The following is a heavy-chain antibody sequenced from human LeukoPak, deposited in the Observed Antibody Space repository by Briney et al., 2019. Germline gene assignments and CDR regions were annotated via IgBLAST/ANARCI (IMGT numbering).Heavy chain of an antibody. CDR3: ARDFRGVPLWYYYMDV. V-gene: IGHV1-18*01. J-gene: IGHJ6*03. Sequence: RASVKVSCKASGYTFTSYGISWVRQAPGQGLEWMGWISAYNGNTNYAQKLQGRVTMTTDTSTSTAYMELRSLRSDDTAVYYCARDFRGVPLWYYYMDVWGTGTTVTVSS. D-gene: IGHD3-10*01. CDR1: GYTFTSYG. CDR2: ISAYNGNT.